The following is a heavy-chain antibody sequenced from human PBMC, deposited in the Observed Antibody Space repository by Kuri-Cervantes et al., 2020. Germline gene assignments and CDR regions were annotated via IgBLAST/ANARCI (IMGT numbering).Heavy chain of an antibody. Sequence: GGSLRLSCAASGFTFSNAWMSWVRQAPGKGLEWVSYISSSSSTIYYADSVKGRFTISRDNAKNSLYLQMNSLRAEDTAVYYCASRYGDYYYYMDVWGKGTTVTVSS. CDR3: ASRYGDYYYYMDV. CDR2: ISSSSSTI. V-gene: IGHV3-48*01. D-gene: IGHD3-9*01. CDR1: GFTFSNAW. J-gene: IGHJ6*03.